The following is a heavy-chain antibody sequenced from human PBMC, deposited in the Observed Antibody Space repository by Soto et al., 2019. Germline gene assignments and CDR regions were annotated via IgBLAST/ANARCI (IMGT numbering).Heavy chain of an antibody. V-gene: IGHV3-30*18. J-gene: IGHJ4*02. CDR2: ISYDGSNK. CDR3: AKGGYSYGYWPRGNLDY. CDR1: GFTFSSYG. D-gene: IGHD5-18*01. Sequence: QVQLVESGGGVVQPGRSLRLSCAASGFTFSSYGMHWVRQAPGKGLEWGAVISYDGSNKYYADSVKGRFTISRDNSKNTLYLQMNSLRAEDTAVYYCAKGGYSYGYWPRGNLDYWGQGTLVTVSS.